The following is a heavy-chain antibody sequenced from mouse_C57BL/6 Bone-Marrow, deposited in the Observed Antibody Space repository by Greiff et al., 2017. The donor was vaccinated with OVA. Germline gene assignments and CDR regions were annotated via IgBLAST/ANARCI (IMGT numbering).Heavy chain of an antibody. CDR2: ISDGGSYT. CDR3: ARDDYTYAMDY. CDR1: GFTFSSYA. D-gene: IGHD2-12*01. J-gene: IGHJ4*01. V-gene: IGHV5-4*01. Sequence: EVHLVESGGGLVKPGGSLKLSCAASGFTFSSYAMSWVRQTPETRLEWVATISDGGSYTYYPDNVKGRFTISRDNAKNNLYLQMSHLKSEDTAMYYCARDDYTYAMDYWGQGTSVTVSS.